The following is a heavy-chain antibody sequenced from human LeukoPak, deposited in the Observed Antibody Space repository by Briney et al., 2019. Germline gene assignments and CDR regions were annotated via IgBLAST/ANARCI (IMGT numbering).Heavy chain of an antibody. CDR3: ARVSCTSTSCPGWIDP. CDR2: MYYSGTT. D-gene: IGHD2-2*01. J-gene: IGHJ5*02. V-gene: IGHV4-59*01. CDR1: GGSISSYY. Sequence: PSETLSLTCTVSGGSISSYYWGWIRQPPGKGLEWIGYMYYSGTTNYNPSLKSRVTISLDTSKKQLSLKLSSVTAADTAVYYCARVSCTSTSCPGWIDPWGQGTLVTVSS.